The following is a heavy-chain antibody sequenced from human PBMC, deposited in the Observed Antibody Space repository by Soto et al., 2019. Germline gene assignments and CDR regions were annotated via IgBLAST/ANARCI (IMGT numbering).Heavy chain of an antibody. V-gene: IGHV3-7*01. D-gene: IGHD3-3*01. CDR2: IKQDGSEK. CDR1: GFTFSSYW. J-gene: IGHJ6*03. CDR3: ARGNFWSGSVGYYYYYYMDV. Sequence: PGGSLRLSCAASGFTFSSYWMSWVRQAPGKGLEWVANIKQDGSEKYYVDSVKGRFTISRDNAKNSLYLQMNSLRAEDTAVYYCARGNFWSGSVGYYYYYYMDVWGKGTTVTVSS.